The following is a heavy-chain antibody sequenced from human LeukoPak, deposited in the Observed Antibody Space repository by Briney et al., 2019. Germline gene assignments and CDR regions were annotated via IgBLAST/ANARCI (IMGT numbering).Heavy chain of an antibody. Sequence: SETLSLTCTVSGGSISSSSYYWGWIRQPPGKGLEWIGRIYYSGSTYYNPSLKSRVTISVDTSKNQFSLKLSSVTAADTAVYYCARSSIVVVPAAISGFDPWGQGTLVTVSS. V-gene: IGHV4-39*01. J-gene: IGHJ5*02. CDR1: GGSISSSSYY. CDR2: IYYSGST. D-gene: IGHD2-2*02. CDR3: ARSSIVVVPAAISGFDP.